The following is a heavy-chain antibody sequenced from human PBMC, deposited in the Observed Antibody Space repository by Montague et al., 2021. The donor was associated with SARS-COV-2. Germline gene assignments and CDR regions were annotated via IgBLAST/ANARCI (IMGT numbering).Heavy chain of an antibody. D-gene: IGHD3-3*01. CDR3: ATLPSSITIFGVVQGYYFDD. V-gene: IGHV4-39*01. J-gene: IGHJ4*02. CDR1: GASISSRSYY. Sequence: SETLSLTCTVSGASISSRSYYSCWIRQPPENVLECIGFKYYSGSTYYNPTLKSLVTISVDTSKNQLVLKLSSVTAADTAVYYCATLPSSITIFGVVQGYYFDDWGQGTLVTVSS. CDR2: KYYSGST.